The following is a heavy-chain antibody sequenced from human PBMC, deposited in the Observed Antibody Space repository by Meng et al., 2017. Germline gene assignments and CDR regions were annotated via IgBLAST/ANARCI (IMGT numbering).Heavy chain of an antibody. Sequence: HLPDTGPGLWKPSHTLPLTCTVSGGSISTVGYYWSWIRQHPGKGLEWIGYIYYSRSTYYNPSLKSLVTISVDTSKNQFSLKLSSVTAADTAVYYWARVVGKLGIAAATRFDPWGQGTLVTVSS. CDR3: ARVVGKLGIAAATRFDP. D-gene: IGHD6-13*01. J-gene: IGHJ5*02. CDR2: IYYSRST. V-gene: IGHV4-31*01. CDR1: GGSISTVGYY.